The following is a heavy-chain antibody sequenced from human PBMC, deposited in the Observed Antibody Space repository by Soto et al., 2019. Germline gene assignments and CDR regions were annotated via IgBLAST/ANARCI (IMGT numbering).Heavy chain of an antibody. V-gene: IGHV3-66*01. Sequence: EVQLVESGGGLVQPGGSLRLSCAASGFTVSSNYMSWVRQAPGRGLEWVAVIYSGGSTYYADSVKGRFTISRDNSKNTLYLQMISLRAEGTAVYYCARDRYYYDSSPLNWYFELWGRCTLFTVSS. D-gene: IGHD3-22*01. J-gene: IGHJ2*01. CDR1: GFTVSSNY. CDR2: IYSGGST. CDR3: ARDRYYYDSSPLNWYFEL.